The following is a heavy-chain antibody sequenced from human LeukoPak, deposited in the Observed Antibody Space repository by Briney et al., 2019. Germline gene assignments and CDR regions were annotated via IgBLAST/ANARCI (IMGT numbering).Heavy chain of an antibody. CDR2: IIKSGAAT. J-gene: IGHJ4*02. Sequence: QAGGSLRLSCAASGFPFSNYAMSWVRQAPGRGLEWVSTIIKSGAATHYADTVKGRFTISRDNYKNTVSLQMNSLTAEDTAVYYCAKLWGIQAWSFDYWGQGTLVTVSS. CDR3: AKLWGIQAWSFDY. D-gene: IGHD5-18*01. V-gene: IGHV3-23*01. CDR1: GFPFSNYA.